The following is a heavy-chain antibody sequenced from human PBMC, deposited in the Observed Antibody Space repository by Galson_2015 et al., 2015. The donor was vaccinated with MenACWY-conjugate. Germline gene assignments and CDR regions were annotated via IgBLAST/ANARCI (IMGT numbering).Heavy chain of an antibody. J-gene: IGHJ6*03. D-gene: IGHD6-6*01. CDR2: PGDSET. CDR3: ARLGGSSSSYYMDV. V-gene: IGHV5-51*01. Sequence: PGDSETRYSPSFQGQVTISADKSISTAYLQWSSLKASDTAMYYCARLGGSSSSYYMDVWGKGTTVTVSS.